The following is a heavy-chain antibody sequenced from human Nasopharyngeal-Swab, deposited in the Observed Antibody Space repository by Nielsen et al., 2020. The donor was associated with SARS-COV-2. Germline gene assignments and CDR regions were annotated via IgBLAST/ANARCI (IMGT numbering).Heavy chain of an antibody. J-gene: IGHJ3*02. D-gene: IGHD2-21*02. CDR3: ARSCRVVTAIRFAFDI. V-gene: IGHV4-34*01. CDR2: INRSGST. Sequence: WIRQPPGKGLEWIGEINRSGSTNYNPSLKSRVTISVDTSKNQFSLKLSSVTAADTAVYYCARSCRVVTAIRFAFDIWGQGTMVTVSS.